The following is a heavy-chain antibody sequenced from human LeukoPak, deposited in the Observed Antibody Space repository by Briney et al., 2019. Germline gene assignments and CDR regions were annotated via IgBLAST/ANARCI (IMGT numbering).Heavy chain of an antibody. Sequence: GGSLRLSCAASGFTFSSYAMSWVRQAPGKGLEWVSAITGSGGSTYYADSVKGRFTISRDNSKNTLYLQMDSLRAEDTAVYYCAKRAYYYDSSGYYGYFDYWGQGTLVTVSS. J-gene: IGHJ4*02. CDR3: AKRAYYYDSSGYYGYFDY. D-gene: IGHD3-22*01. CDR2: ITGSGGST. CDR1: GFTFSSYA. V-gene: IGHV3-23*01.